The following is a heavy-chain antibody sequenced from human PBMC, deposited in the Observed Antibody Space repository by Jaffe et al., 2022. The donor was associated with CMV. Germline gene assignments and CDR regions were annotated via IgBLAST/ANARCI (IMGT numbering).Heavy chain of an antibody. Sequence: EVQLLESGGGLVQPGGSLRLSCAASGFTFSSYAMSWVRQAPGKGLEWVSAISGSGGSTYYADSVKGRFTISRDNSKNTLYLQMNSLRAEDTAVYYCARDTLNYDFWSGYYTGGVDYWGQGTLVTVSS. CDR1: GFTFSSYA. V-gene: IGHV3-23*01. CDR3: ARDTLNYDFWSGYYTGGVDY. D-gene: IGHD3-3*01. J-gene: IGHJ4*02. CDR2: ISGSGGST.